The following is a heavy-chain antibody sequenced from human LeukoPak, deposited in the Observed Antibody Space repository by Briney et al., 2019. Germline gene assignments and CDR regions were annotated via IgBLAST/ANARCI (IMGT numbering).Heavy chain of an antibody. CDR3: ARGLNDSWTGENY. CDR1: DGSFSGYY. V-gene: IGHV4-34*01. Sequence: SETLSLTFAVYDGSFSGYYWSCIRQPPGKGLEGIGEINHSGSTNYNPSLKSRVTISLDTSKRQFSLKVRYVTAADTAVYYCARGLNDSWTGENYWGQGTLVTVSS. D-gene: IGHD3-3*01. J-gene: IGHJ4*02. CDR2: INHSGST.